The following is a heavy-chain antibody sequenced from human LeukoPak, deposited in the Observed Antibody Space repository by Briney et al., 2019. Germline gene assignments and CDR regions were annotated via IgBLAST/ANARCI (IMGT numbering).Heavy chain of an antibody. CDR3: ARESSLEEWFDP. D-gene: IGHD3-10*01. J-gene: IGHJ5*02. Sequence: SETLSLTCTVSGGSISSGSYYWSWIRQPAGRGLEWIGRIYTSGSTNYNPSLKSRVTISVDTSKNQFSLKLSSVTAADTAVYYCARESSLEEWFDPWGQGTLVTVSS. CDR2: IYTSGST. V-gene: IGHV4-61*02. CDR1: GGSISSGSYY.